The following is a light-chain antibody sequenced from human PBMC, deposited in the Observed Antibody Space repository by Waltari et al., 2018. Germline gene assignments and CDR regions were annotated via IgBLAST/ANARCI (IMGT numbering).Light chain of an antibody. CDR1: SLRSYY. CDR3: NSRDSSGNHLRV. Sequence: SSELTQDPAVSVALGQTVRITCQGDSLRSYYASWYQQKPGQAPVLVIYGKNKRPSGIPDRCSGSSSGNTASLTITGAHAEDEADYYCNSRDSSGNHLRVFGGGTKLTVL. CDR2: GKN. V-gene: IGLV3-19*01. J-gene: IGLJ3*02.